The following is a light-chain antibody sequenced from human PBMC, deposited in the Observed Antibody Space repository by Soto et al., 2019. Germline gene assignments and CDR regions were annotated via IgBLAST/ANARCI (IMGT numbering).Light chain of an antibody. J-gene: IGLJ2*01. CDR1: SSNIGSYT. Sequence: QSVLTQPPSASGTPGQRVTISCSGSSSNIGSYTVNWYQQLPGTAPKLLIYSNNQRPSGVPGRFSGSKSGTSVSLAISGLQSEDEADYYCAAWDDSLNGVVFGGGTKLTVL. CDR2: SNN. CDR3: AAWDDSLNGVV. V-gene: IGLV1-44*01.